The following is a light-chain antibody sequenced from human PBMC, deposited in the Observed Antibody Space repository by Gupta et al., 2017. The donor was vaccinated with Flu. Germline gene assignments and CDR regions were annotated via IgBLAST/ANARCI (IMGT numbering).Light chain of an antibody. CDR3: QSYDISLSNSDG. CDR1: NIGAGYD. CDR2: GYS. Sequence: NIGAGYDVHWYQQLPGTAPKLLIYGYSYRPSGVPDRFSGSKSGTSASLAITGLQAEDEADYFCQSYDISLSNSDGFGTGTKVIVL. J-gene: IGLJ1*01. V-gene: IGLV1-40*01.